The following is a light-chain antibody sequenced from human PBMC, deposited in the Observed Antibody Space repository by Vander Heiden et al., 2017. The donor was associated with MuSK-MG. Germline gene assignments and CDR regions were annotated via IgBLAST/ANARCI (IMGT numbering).Light chain of an antibody. V-gene: IGLV3-1*01. Sequence: SYELTQPPAVSVSPGQTASITCSGAKLGNKYASWYQQKPGQSPVLVLYQDAKRPSGSPERFSGSNSGNTATLTISGTQAMDEGDYVCQTWDSTTAVFGGGTKLTVL. CDR1: KLGNKY. CDR3: QTWDSTTAV. J-gene: IGLJ2*01. CDR2: QDA.